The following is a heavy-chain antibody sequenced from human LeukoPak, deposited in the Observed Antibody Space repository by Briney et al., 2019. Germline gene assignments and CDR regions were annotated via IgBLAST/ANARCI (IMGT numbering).Heavy chain of an antibody. CDR2: IYYSGST. D-gene: IGHD6-6*01. V-gene: IGHV4-61*08. Sequence: SQTLSLTCTVSGGSISSGGYYWSWIRQPPGKGLEWIGYIYYSGSTNYNPSLKSRVTISVGTSKNQFSLKLSSVTAADTAVYYCASAQSTRRYYFDYWGQGTLVTVSS. CDR3: ASAQSTRRYYFDY. CDR1: GGSISSGGYY. J-gene: IGHJ4*02.